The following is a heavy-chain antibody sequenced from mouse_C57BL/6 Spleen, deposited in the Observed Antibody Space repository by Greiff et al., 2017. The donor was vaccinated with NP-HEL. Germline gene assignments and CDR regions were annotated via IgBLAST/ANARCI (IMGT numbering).Heavy chain of an antibody. CDR1: GYTFTEYT. J-gene: IGHJ4*01. D-gene: IGHD1-1*01. CDR3: ARHEITTVVATRNAMDY. Sequence: QVQLKQSGAELVKPGASVKLSCKASGYTFTEYTIHWVKQRSGQGLEWIGWFYPGSGSIKYNEKFKDKATLTADKSSSTVYMELSRLTSEDSAVYFCARHEITTVVATRNAMDYWGQRTSVTVSS. V-gene: IGHV1-62-2*01. CDR2: FYPGSGSI.